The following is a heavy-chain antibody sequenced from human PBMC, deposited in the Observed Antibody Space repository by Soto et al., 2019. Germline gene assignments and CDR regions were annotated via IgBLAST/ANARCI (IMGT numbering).Heavy chain of an antibody. V-gene: IGHV4-59*01. J-gene: IGHJ4*02. CDR2: IYYSGST. CDR1: GGSISSYY. CDR3: ASFTVTTRSIDY. Sequence: SETLSLTCTVSGGSISSYYWSWIRQPPGKGLEWIGYIYYSGSTNYNPSLKSRVTISVDTSKNQFSLKLSSATAADTAVYYCASFTVTTRSIDYWGQGTLVTVSS. D-gene: IGHD4-17*01.